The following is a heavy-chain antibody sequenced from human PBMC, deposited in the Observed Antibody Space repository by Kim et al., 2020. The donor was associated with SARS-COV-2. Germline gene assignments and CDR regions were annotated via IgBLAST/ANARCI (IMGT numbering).Heavy chain of an antibody. V-gene: IGHV4-4*07. D-gene: IGHD3-16*02. Sequence: TRGRTNYTPSLQRRVTMSGDMSKNQFSLKLSSVTAADTAVYYCASALGHWGQGTLVTVSS. CDR3: ASALGH. J-gene: IGHJ4*02. CDR2: TRGRT.